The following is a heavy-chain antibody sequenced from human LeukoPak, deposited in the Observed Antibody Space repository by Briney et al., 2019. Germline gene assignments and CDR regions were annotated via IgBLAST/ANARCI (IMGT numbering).Heavy chain of an antibody. CDR3: ARGQWPDY. V-gene: IGHV3-21*01. CDR2: ISSASTYI. D-gene: IGHD6-19*01. Sequence: PGGSLRLSCAASGFTFSTYTMNWVRQPPGKGLECVSSISSASTYIYTADSAKGRFTISRDNAKNSLYLQMDSLRVEDTAVYYCARGQWPDYWGQGTLVTVSS. CDR1: GFTFSTYT. J-gene: IGHJ4*02.